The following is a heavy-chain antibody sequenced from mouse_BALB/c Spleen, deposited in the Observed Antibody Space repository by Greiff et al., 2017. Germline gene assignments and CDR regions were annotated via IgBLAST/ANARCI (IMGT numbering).Heavy chain of an antibody. Sequence: DVQLVESGGGLVKPGGSLKLSCAASGFTFSSYTMSWVRQTPEKRLEWVATISSGGSYTYYPDSVKGRFTISRDNAKNTLYLQMSSLKSEDTAMYYCTRCPGAMDYWGQGTSVTVSS. CDR2: ISSGGSYT. V-gene: IGHV5-6-4*01. J-gene: IGHJ4*01. CDR1: GFTFSSYT. CDR3: TRCPGAMDY.